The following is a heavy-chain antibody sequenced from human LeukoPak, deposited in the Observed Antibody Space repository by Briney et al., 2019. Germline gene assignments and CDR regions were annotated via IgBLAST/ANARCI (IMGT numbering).Heavy chain of an antibody. Sequence: SETLSLTCAVYGGSFSGYYWSWIRQPPGKGLEWIGYIYYSGSTNYNPSLKSRVTISVDTSKNQFSLKLSSVTAADTAVYYCARDRVRGNSNPFFDYWGQGTLVTVSS. CDR2: IYYSGST. CDR3: ARDRVRGNSNPFFDY. D-gene: IGHD4-11*01. CDR1: GGSFSGYY. V-gene: IGHV4-34*11. J-gene: IGHJ4*02.